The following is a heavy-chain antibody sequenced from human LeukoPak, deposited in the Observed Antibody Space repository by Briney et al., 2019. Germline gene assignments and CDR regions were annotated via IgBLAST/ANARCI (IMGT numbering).Heavy chain of an antibody. CDR3: ARHALYYWGTRDAFDI. CDR1: GGSFSGYY. V-gene: IGHV4-34*01. Sequence: SETLSLTCAVYGGSFSGYYWSWIRQPPGKGLEWIGEINHSGSTNYNPSLKSRVTISVDTSKNQFSLKLSSVTAADTAVYYCARHALYYWGTRDAFDIWGQGTMVTVSS. D-gene: IGHD2-8*01. J-gene: IGHJ3*02. CDR2: INHSGST.